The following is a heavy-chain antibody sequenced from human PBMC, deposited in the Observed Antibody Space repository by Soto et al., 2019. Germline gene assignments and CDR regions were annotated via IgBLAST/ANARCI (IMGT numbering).Heavy chain of an antibody. CDR2: ISSSSSYI. Sequence: GGSLRLSCAASGFTFSSYSMNWVRQAPGKGLEWVSSISSSSSYIYYADSVKGRFTISRDNAENSLYLQMNSLRAEDTAVYYCARDSLPSAAAGTPYYYYYGMDVWGQGTTVTVSS. CDR3: ARDSLPSAAAGTPYYYYYGMDV. J-gene: IGHJ6*02. D-gene: IGHD6-13*01. CDR1: GFTFSSYS. V-gene: IGHV3-21*01.